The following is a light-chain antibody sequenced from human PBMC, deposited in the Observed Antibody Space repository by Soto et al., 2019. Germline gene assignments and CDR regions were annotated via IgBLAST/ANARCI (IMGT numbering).Light chain of an antibody. Sequence: ALTQPPSVFGAPGQRVTISCTGSSSNIGAGYAVHWYQQLPGKAPKLLIYGNTNRPSGVPDRFSGSKSGTSASLAITGLQAEDEADYYCQSYDSSLSASYVFGGGTKSPS. J-gene: IGLJ1*01. CDR1: SSNIGAGYA. CDR2: GNT. CDR3: QSYDSSLSASYV. V-gene: IGLV1-40*01.